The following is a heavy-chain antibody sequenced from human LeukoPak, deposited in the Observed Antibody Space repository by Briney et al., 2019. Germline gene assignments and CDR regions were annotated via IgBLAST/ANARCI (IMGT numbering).Heavy chain of an antibody. Sequence: GASVKVSCKASGYTFTSYDINWVRQAPGQGLEWMGRIIPIFGTANYAQKFQGRVTITTDESTSTAYMELSSLRSEDTAVYYCARELQLWLQKWGQGTLVTVSS. V-gene: IGHV1-69*05. J-gene: IGHJ4*02. CDR2: IIPIFGTA. D-gene: IGHD5-18*01. CDR3: ARELQLWLQK. CDR1: GYTFTSYD.